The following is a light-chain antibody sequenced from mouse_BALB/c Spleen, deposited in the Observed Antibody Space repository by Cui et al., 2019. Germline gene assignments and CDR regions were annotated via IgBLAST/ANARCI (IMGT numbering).Light chain of an antibody. V-gene: IGKV12-44*01. CDR1: ETIYSY. J-gene: IGKJ2*01. CDR2: NAK. Sequence: EIQMTQSPASLSASVGETVTIPCPASETIYSYLAWYQQKQGKSPQLLIYNAKTLAEGVPSRFSGSGSGTQFSLKINSLQPEDFGSYYCQHHYGIPYTFGGGTKLEIK. CDR3: QHHYGIPYT.